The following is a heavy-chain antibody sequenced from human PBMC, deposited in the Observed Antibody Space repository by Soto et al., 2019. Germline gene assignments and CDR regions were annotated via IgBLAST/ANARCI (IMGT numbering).Heavy chain of an antibody. CDR3: AKGESSAVAGNCYFDY. CDR1: GFTFDDYA. CDR2: ISWNSGSI. V-gene: IGHV3-9*01. D-gene: IGHD6-19*01. Sequence: EVQLVESGGGLVQPGRSLRVSCAASGFTFDDYAMHWVRQAPGKGLEWVSGISWNSGSIGYADSVKGRFTISRDNAKNSLDLEMNSLRAEDSALYYCAKGESSAVAGNCYFDYWGQGTLVTVSS. J-gene: IGHJ4*02.